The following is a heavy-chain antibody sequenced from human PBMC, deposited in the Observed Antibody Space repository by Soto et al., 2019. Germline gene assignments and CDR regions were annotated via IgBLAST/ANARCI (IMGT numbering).Heavy chain of an antibody. D-gene: IGHD3-22*01. CDR2: INPNSGGT. Sequence: ALVKVSCKASGYTFTDYYVHWVRQAPGQGLEWMGWINPNSGGTKSAQKFQGRVTMTRDTSISTAYMELSRLRSDDTAVYYCARRKGDYYDSSGYHYYFDYWGQGTLVTVSS. CDR3: ARRKGDYYDSSGYHYYFDY. CDR1: GYTFTDYY. V-gene: IGHV1-2*02. J-gene: IGHJ4*02.